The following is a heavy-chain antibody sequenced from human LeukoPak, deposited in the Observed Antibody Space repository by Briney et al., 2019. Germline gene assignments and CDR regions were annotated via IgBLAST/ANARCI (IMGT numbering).Heavy chain of an antibody. V-gene: IGHV3-66*02. D-gene: IGHD1-26*01. J-gene: IGHJ4*02. CDR2: IYSGGST. Sequence: GGSLRLSCAASGFTVSSNYMSWVRQAPGKGLEWVSVIYSGGSTCYADSVKGRFTISRDNSKNTLYLQMNSLRAEDTAVYYCARAVGARAYFDYWGQGTLVTVSS. CDR3: ARAVGARAYFDY. CDR1: GFTVSSNY.